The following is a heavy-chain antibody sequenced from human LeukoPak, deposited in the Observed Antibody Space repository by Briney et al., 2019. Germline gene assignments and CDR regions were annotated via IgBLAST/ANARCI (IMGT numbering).Heavy chain of an antibody. J-gene: IGHJ5*02. CDR2: IYHSGST. CDR3: ARVPSSSWPVHNWFDP. Sequence: PSETLSLTCTVSGYSINSGYYWGWIRQPPGKGLEWIAIIYHSGSTYYNPSLKSRVTISVDTSKNQFSLNLSSVTAADTAVYYCARVPSSSWPVHNWFDPWGQGTLVTVSS. V-gene: IGHV4-38-2*02. CDR1: GYSINSGYY. D-gene: IGHD6-13*01.